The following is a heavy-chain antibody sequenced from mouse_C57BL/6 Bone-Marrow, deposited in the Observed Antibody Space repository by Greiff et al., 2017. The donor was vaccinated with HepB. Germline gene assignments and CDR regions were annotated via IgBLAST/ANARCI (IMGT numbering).Heavy chain of an antibody. V-gene: IGHV2-9-1*01. J-gene: IGHJ3*01. Sequence: VQLKESGPGLVAPSQTLSITCTASGFSFTSYAISWVRQPPGKGLEWLGGIWTGGGTNYNSAPKSRLTIRTDDSKSHVFLKKNSLQTDDTARYYYAGRSYYYGSGAYWGQGTMVTVSA. CDR2: IWTGGGT. CDR1: GFSFTSYA. D-gene: IGHD1-1*01. CDR3: AGRSYYYGSGAY.